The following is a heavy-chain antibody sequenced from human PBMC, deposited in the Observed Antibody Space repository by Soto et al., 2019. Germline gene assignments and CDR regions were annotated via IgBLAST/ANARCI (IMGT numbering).Heavy chain of an antibody. CDR2: IYYSGST. V-gene: IGHV4-31*03. D-gene: IGHD7-27*01. CDR3: ARGARLGMSYYYYYGMDV. J-gene: IGHJ6*02. CDR1: GGSIISGGYY. Sequence: SETLSLTCTVSGGSIISGGYYFIGIREHPWKGLELIGYIYYSGSTYYNPSLKSRVTISVDTSKNQFSLKLSSVTAADTAVYYCARGARLGMSYYYYYGMDVWGQGTTVTVSS.